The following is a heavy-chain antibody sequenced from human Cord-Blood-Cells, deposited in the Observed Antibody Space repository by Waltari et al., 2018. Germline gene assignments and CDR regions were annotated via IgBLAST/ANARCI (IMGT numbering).Heavy chain of an antibody. CDR1: GYTFTSYA. CDR3: ARDEYSSSYYYYYMDV. V-gene: IGHV1-3*01. J-gene: IGHJ6*03. D-gene: IGHD6-6*01. Sequence: QVQLVQSGAEVKKPGASVKVSCKASGYTFTSYAMHWVRQAPGQRLEWMGGINAGNGNTKYSQKFQGRVTITRDTSASTAYMELSSLRSEDTAVYYCARDEYSSSYYYYYMDVWGKGTTVTVSS. CDR2: INAGNGNT.